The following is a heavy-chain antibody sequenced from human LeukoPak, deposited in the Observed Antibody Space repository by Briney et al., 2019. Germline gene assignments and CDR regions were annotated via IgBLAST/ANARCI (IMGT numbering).Heavy chain of an antibody. V-gene: IGHV3-33*01. J-gene: IGHJ6*02. Sequence: GRSLRLSCVASGFTFSNYGMNWVRQAPGKGLEWVAIIWFDGSNIDYADSVKGRFTISRDNSKNTLYLQMNSLRAEDTAVYYCASRDKGYYYGMDVWGQGTTVTVSS. CDR1: GFTFSNYG. CDR2: IWFDGSNI. CDR3: ASRDKGYYYGMDV. D-gene: IGHD5-24*01.